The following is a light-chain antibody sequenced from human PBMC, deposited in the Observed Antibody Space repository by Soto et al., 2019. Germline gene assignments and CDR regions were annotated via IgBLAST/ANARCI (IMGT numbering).Light chain of an antibody. Sequence: DIQMTQSPSSLSASVGDRVTITCRASQSISNYLSWYQQKPGKPPKLLIYAASNLQSGVPSRFSGSGSGTDFTLTISSLQPEDFATYYFQQSYSTPFTFGPGTKVDIK. CDR2: AAS. CDR3: QQSYSTPFT. CDR1: QSISNY. V-gene: IGKV1-39*01. J-gene: IGKJ3*01.